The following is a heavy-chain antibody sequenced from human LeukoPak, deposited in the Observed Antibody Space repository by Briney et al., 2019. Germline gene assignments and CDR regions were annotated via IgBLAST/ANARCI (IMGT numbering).Heavy chain of an antibody. J-gene: IGHJ4*02. V-gene: IGHV3-7*01. CDR2: ISPDGRDK. D-gene: IGHD3-16*01. Sequence: GGSLRLSCAASGFTFTTFWMTWVRQAPGKGLEWVANISPDGRDKYYVDSVKGRFTISRDNAKDSLFLQMNSLRAEDTAMYFCTRVGVGGYWGQGTLVTVSS. CDR3: TRVGVGGY. CDR1: GFTFTTFW.